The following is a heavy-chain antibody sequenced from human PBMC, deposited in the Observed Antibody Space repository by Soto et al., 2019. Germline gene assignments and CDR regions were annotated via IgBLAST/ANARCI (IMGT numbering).Heavy chain of an antibody. V-gene: IGHV3-11*05. J-gene: IGHJ4*02. CDR1: GFTFSDYY. CDR2: ISSSSSYT. Sequence: GGSLRLSCAASGFTFSDYYMSWIRQAPGKGLEWVSYISSSSSYTNYADSVKGRFTISRDNAKNSLYLQMNSLRAEDTAVYYCARDREGWGLLSDYWGQGTLVTVSS. D-gene: IGHD1-26*01. CDR3: ARDREGWGLLSDY.